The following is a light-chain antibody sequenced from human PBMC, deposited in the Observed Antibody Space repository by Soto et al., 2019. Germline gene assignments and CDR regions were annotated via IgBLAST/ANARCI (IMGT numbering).Light chain of an antibody. Sequence: EIVMTQSPATLSVSPGERATLSCRASQSVSSNLAWYQQKPGQAPGLLIYGASTRATGIPARFSGSGSGTEFTLTISSLQSEDFAVYYCQQYNNWPPLFTFGPGTKVDIK. CDR1: QSVSSN. J-gene: IGKJ3*01. CDR3: QQYNNWPPLFT. CDR2: GAS. V-gene: IGKV3-15*01.